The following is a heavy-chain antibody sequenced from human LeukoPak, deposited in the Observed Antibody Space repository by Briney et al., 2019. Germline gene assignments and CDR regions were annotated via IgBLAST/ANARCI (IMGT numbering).Heavy chain of an antibody. D-gene: IGHD6-19*01. CDR2: ISYDGSNK. J-gene: IGHJ4*02. V-gene: IGHV3-30-3*01. Sequence: GGSLRLSCAASRFTSSSYVIHSVRQAPGKGLEWGAVISYDGSNKYYADSVKGRFTISRDNSKNTLYLQMNSLRAEDTAVYYCARAAPVAGITYFDYWGQGTLVTVSS. CDR1: RFTSSSYV. CDR3: ARAAPVAGITYFDY.